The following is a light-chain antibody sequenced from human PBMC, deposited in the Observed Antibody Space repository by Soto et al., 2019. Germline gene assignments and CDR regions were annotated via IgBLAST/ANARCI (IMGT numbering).Light chain of an antibody. CDR2: GAS. V-gene: IGKV3-20*01. CDR1: QSVSSSY. CDR3: QQYGRSPQVT. Sequence: EIVLTQSPGTLSLSPGERATLSCRASQSVSSSYLAWYQQKPGQAPMLLIYGASSRATGIPDRFSGSGSGTDFTLTISRLEPEDFAVYYCQQYGRSPQVTFGQGTRLEIK. J-gene: IGKJ5*01.